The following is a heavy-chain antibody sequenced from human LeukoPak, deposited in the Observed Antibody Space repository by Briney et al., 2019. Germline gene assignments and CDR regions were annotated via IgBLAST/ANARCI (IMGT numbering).Heavy chain of an antibody. V-gene: IGHV3-7*05. CDR1: GFTFSGYW. Sequence: GGSLRLSCAASGFTFSGYWMSWVRQAPGKGLEWVANIKHDGSEKYYVDSVKGRFTISRDNSKNTLYLQMNSLRAEDTAVYYCAKSFGYSRSWFDYWGQGTPVTVSS. J-gene: IGHJ4*02. CDR2: IKHDGSEK. D-gene: IGHD6-13*01. CDR3: AKSFGYSRSWFDY.